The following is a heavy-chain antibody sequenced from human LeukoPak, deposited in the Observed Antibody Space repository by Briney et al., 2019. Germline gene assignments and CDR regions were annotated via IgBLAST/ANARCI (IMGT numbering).Heavy chain of an antibody. V-gene: IGHV3-53*01. Sequence: PGGSLRLSCAASGFTVSSNYMSWVRQAPGKGLEWVSVIYSGGSTYYADSVKGRFTISRDNSKNTLHLQMNSLRAEDTAVYYCAREDPTAVYGSGSYYTPIFDYWGQGTLVTVSS. J-gene: IGHJ4*02. CDR2: IYSGGST. CDR3: AREDPTAVYGSGSYYTPIFDY. D-gene: IGHD3-10*01. CDR1: GFTVSSNY.